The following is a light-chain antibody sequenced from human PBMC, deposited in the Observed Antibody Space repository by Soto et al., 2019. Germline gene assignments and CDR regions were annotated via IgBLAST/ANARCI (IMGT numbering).Light chain of an antibody. CDR3: QQYSYWRT. V-gene: IGKV3-15*01. CDR2: GAS. Sequence: EIGITLSPSTLSVSPGERATVSCRASQSVGSNLAWYQQKAGQAPSLLIYGASTRATGVPARFSGSGSGTEFTLTISSLQSEDFAVYYCQQYSYWRTFGQGTKVEI. J-gene: IGKJ1*01. CDR1: QSVGSN.